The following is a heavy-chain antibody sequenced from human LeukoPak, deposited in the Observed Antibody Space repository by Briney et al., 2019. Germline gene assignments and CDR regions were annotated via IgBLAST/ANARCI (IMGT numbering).Heavy chain of an antibody. CDR2: IYYSGST. CDR1: GGSISSYY. J-gene: IGHJ3*02. D-gene: IGHD3-3*01. CDR3: ARTTVYDFWSGYYSCAFDI. V-gene: IGHV4-59*01. Sequence: SETLSLTCTVSGGSISSYYWSWIRQPPGKGLEWIGYIYYSGSTNYNPSLKGRVTISVDTSKNQFSLKLSSVTAADTAVYYCARTTVYDFWSGYYSCAFDIWGQGTMVTVSS.